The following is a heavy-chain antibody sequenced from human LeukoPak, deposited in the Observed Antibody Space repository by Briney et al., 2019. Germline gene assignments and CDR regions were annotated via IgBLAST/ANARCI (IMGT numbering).Heavy chain of an antibody. CDR1: GFTFSSYG. CDR3: ARVYQYCSSTSCSDYYYYGMDV. D-gene: IGHD2-2*01. CDR2: ISYDGSNK. V-gene: IGHV3-30*03. Sequence: GGSLRLSCAAPGFTFSSYGMHWVRQAPGKGLEWVAVISYDGSNKYYADSVKGRFTISRDNSKNTLYLQMNSLRAEDTAVYYCARVYQYCSSTSCSDYYYYGMDVWGKGTTVTVSS. J-gene: IGHJ6*04.